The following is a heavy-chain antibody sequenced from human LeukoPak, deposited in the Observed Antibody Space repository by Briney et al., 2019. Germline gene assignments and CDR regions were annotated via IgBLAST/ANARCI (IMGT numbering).Heavy chain of an antibody. CDR1: GGSISSSSYY. V-gene: IGHV4-39*07. D-gene: IGHD2-2*01. Sequence: PSETLSLTCTVSGGSISSSSYYWGWIRQPPGKGLEWTGEINHSGSTNYNPSLKSRVTISVDTSKNQFSLKLSSVTAADTAVYYCARGRYCSSTSCYLAPFDYWGQGTLVTVSS. CDR3: ARGRYCSSTSCYLAPFDY. CDR2: INHSGST. J-gene: IGHJ4*02.